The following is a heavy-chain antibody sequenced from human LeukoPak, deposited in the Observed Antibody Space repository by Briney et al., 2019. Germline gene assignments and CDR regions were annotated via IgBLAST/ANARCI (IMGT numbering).Heavy chain of an antibody. CDR2: IYPADSDT. D-gene: IGHD6-13*01. CDR3: ARIRGIAAADIRNYYFDY. V-gene: IGHV5-51*01. CDR1: GYSFFNYC. Sequence: GESLKISCKGSGYSFFNYCIGWVRQMPGKGLEWMGLIYPADSDTRYSPSFQGQVTISADKSISTAYLQWSSLKASDTAMYYCARIRGIAAADIRNYYFDYWGQGTLVTVSS. J-gene: IGHJ4*02.